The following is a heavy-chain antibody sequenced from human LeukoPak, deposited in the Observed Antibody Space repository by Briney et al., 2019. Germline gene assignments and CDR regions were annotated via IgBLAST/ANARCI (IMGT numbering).Heavy chain of an antibody. Sequence: GGSLRLSCAASGFTFSSYNMNWVRQAPGKGLEWVSSISSSSNYIYYADSVKGRFTISRDNAKNSLYLQMNSLRAEDTAVYYCAKAGAYDYVWGSYRPGSYYYYMDVWGKGTTVTISS. D-gene: IGHD3-16*02. V-gene: IGHV3-21*04. CDR3: AKAGAYDYVWGSYRPGSYYYYMDV. CDR2: ISSSSNYI. J-gene: IGHJ6*03. CDR1: GFTFSSYN.